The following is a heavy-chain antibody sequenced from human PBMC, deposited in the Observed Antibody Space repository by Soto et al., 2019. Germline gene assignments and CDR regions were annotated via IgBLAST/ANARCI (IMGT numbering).Heavy chain of an antibody. CDR2: IDQDGTEK. J-gene: IGHJ4*02. Sequence: EVHLVESGGGLVQPGGALRLSCAASGFSFSREWMSWVRQAPGKGLEWVANIDQDGTEKYYVDSVEGRFTISRDNAKNSLYLQMNSLRAEDMAVYYCAVGANWGQGTQVTVSS. CDR1: GFSFSREW. CDR3: AVGAN. V-gene: IGHV3-7*03.